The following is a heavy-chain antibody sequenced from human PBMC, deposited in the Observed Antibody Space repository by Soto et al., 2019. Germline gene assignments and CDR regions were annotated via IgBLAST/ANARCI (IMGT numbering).Heavy chain of an antibody. CDR3: VKSRGGNNFDFFD. V-gene: IGHV3-64D*06. J-gene: IGHJ4*02. CDR2: VRGNGDPP. CDR1: GFTFSSYA. D-gene: IGHD5-12*01. Sequence: PVGSLRLSCSASGFTFSSYAMHWVRQAPGKGLEYVSGVRGNGDPPFYAGSVKGRFTISRDNSKNTLYLQMSSLSADDTAVYYCVKSRGGNNFDFFDWGQGALVTVSS.